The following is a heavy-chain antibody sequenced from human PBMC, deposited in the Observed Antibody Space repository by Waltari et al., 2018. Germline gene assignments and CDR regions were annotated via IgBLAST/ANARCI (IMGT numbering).Heavy chain of an antibody. D-gene: IGHD6-19*01. CDR1: GCTFSTKE. V-gene: IGHV3-48*03. J-gene: IGHJ4*02. CDR3: AREGGYSSGGFDY. CDR2: ISSRGRTI. Sequence: EVPLLGFGGGLVQPGGSLRLSCAASGCTFSTKEMNWVGRAPGKGLGWVSYISSRGRTIYNADSVKDRVTTSRDNAKNSLYLQMNSLGAEDTAVYYCAREGGYSSGGFDYWGQGTLVTVSS.